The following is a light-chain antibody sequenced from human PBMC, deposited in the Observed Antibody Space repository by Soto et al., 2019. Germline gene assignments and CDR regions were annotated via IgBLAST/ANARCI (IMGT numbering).Light chain of an antibody. J-gene: IGLJ1*01. CDR3: SSFTNTITRYA. Sequence: QSALTQPASVSGSPGQSITISCTGTSSDVGGYNYVSWFQHHPGKAPKLMIYEVSYRPSGVSNRFSGSKSGDTASLTISGLQAEDEADYYCSSFTNTITRYAFGTGTKVTVL. V-gene: IGLV2-14*01. CDR2: EVS. CDR1: SSDVGGYNY.